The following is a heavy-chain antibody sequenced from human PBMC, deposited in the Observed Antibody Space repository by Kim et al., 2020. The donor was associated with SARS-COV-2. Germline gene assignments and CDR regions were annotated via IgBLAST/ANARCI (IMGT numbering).Heavy chain of an antibody. J-gene: IGHJ4*02. Sequence: GGSLRLSCAASGFTFSGSAMHWVRQASGKGLEWVGRIRSKANSYATAYAASVKGRFTISRDDSKNTAYLQMNSLKTEDTAVYYCRAIQGSSWPGWGQGTLVTVSS. CDR3: RAIQGSSWPG. CDR2: IRSKANSYAT. D-gene: IGHD6-13*01. CDR1: GFTFSGSA. V-gene: IGHV3-73*01.